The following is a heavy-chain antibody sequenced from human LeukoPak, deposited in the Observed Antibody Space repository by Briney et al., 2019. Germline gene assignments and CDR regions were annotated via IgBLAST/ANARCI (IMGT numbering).Heavy chain of an antibody. CDR2: INPNSGGT. J-gene: IGHJ6*02. D-gene: IGHD3-10*01. CDR1: GYTFTGYY. CDR3: ARDLGTYYYGSGSYYKYYYGMDV. V-gene: IGHV1-2*02. Sequence: ASVKVSCKASGYTFTGYYMHWVRQAPGQGLEWMGWINPNSGGTNYAQKLQGRVTMTTDTSTSTAYMELRSLRSDDTAVYYCARDLGTYYYGSGSYYKYYYGMDVWGQGTTVTVSS.